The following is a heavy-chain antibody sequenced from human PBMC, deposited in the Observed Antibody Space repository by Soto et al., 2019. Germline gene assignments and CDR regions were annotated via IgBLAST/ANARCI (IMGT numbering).Heavy chain of an antibody. CDR3: ANVGGFGATKIDS. CDR1: GVSISRGGHY. CDR2: IYYRGRT. Sequence: SETLSLTCSVSGVSISRGGHYWTWIRQHPGKGLEWIGYIYYRGRTYYSPSLKSRLTLSVDTSKNHLSLKLSSVTAADTAVYYCANVGGFGATKIDSWGKGTLVTVSS. V-gene: IGHV4-31*03. J-gene: IGHJ4*02. D-gene: IGHD3-10*01.